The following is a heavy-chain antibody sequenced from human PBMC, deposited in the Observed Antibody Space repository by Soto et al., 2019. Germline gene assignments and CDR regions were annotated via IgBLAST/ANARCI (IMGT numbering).Heavy chain of an antibody. D-gene: IGHD6-19*01. CDR1: GFTFDDYA. V-gene: IGHV3-9*01. CDR2: ITWNSGTP. CDR3: VREAINRGWSGGRKYYFDY. Sequence: SLRLSCAASGFTFDDYAMHWVRQAPGKGLEWVSGITWNSGTPGYADSVKGRFTISRDNAKNSLYLQMNSLRVDDTALFYCVREAINRGWSGGRKYYFDYWGQGALVTVSS. J-gene: IGHJ4*02.